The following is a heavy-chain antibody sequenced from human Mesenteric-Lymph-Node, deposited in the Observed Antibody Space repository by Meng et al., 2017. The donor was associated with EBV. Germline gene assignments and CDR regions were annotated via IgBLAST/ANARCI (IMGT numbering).Heavy chain of an antibody. D-gene: IGHD5-24*01. V-gene: IGHV1-2*06. CDR2: INPHSGGT. J-gene: IGHJ4*02. Sequence: QVQLWESGAEVKKPGASVKVSCKASGLPFIAYYLHWVRQAPGQGLEWMGRINPHSGGTNYAQKFQGRVTIIADESTNTAYMELSSLRSEDTAVYYCARDRDAYNYYFDYWGQGTLVTVSS. CDR1: GLPFIAYY. CDR3: ARDRDAYNYYFDY.